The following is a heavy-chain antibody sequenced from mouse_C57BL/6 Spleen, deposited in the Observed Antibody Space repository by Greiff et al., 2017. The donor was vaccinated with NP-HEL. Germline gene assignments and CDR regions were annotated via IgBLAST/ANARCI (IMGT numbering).Heavy chain of an antibody. CDR1: GYTFTSYW. D-gene: IGHD1-1*01. Sequence: QVQLQQPGAELVMPGASVKLSCKASGYTFTSYWMHWVKQRPGQGLEWIGEIDPSDSYTNYNQKFKGKSTLTVDKSSSTAYMQLSSLTSEDSAVVYCARVDYYGAWFAYWGQGTLVTVSA. CDR2: IDPSDSYT. CDR3: ARVDYYGAWFAY. J-gene: IGHJ3*01. V-gene: IGHV1-69*01.